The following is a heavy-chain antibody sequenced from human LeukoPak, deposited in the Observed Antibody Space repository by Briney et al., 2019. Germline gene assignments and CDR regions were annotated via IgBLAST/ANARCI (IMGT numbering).Heavy chain of an antibody. D-gene: IGHD3-16*02. CDR3: ASIPHDYVWGSYRYESNY. CDR2: IYYSGST. Sequence: PSETLSLTCTVSGGSISSSSYYWGWIRQPPGKGLEWIGSIYYSGSTYYNPSLKSRVTISVDTSKNQFSLKLSSVTAADTAVYYCASIPHDYVWGSYRYESNYWGQGTLVTVSS. J-gene: IGHJ4*02. V-gene: IGHV4-39*01. CDR1: GGSISSSSYY.